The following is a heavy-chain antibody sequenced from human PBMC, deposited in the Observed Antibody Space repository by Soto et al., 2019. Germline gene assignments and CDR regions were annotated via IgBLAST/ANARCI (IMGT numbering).Heavy chain of an antibody. V-gene: IGHV1-69*13. J-gene: IGHJ4*02. Sequence: SVKVSCKASGYTFTSYGISWVRQAPGQGLEWMGGIIPIFGTANYAQKFQGRVTITADESTSTAYMELSSLRSEDTAVYYCARGQAYNWNYEYWGQGTLVTVSS. CDR3: ARGQAYNWNYEY. CDR2: IIPIFGTA. D-gene: IGHD1-7*01. CDR1: GYTFTSYG.